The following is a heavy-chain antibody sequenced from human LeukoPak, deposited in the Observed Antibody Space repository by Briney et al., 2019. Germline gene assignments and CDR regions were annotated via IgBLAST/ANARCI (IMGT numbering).Heavy chain of an antibody. D-gene: IGHD2-15*01. CDR1: GFTFDDYG. CDR2: INWNGGST. Sequence: WAGGSLRLSCAASGFTFDDYGMSWVRQAPGKGLEWVSGINWNGGSTGSADSVKGRFTISRDNAKNSLYLQMNSLRAEDTALYYCARGYCSGGSCYRDYWGQGTLVTVSS. J-gene: IGHJ4*02. V-gene: IGHV3-20*04. CDR3: ARGYCSGGSCYRDY.